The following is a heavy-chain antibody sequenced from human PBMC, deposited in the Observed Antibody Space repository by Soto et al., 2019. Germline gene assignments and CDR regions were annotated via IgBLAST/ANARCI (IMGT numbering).Heavy chain of an antibody. Sequence: PSETLSLTCTVSGGSISSYYWSWIRQPPGKGLEWIGYIYYSGSTNYNPSLKSRVTISVDTSKNQFSLKLSSVTAADTAVYYCARGGGSYYNYSGMDVWGQGTTVTVSS. J-gene: IGHJ6*02. CDR1: GGSISSYY. CDR2: IYYSGST. CDR3: ARGGGSYYNYSGMDV. D-gene: IGHD1-26*01. V-gene: IGHV4-59*01.